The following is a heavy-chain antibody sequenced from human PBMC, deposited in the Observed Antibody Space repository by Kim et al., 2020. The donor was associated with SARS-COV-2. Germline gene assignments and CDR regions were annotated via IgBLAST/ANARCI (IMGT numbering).Heavy chain of an antibody. D-gene: IGHD4-17*01. CDR1: GFTFDDYA. CDR2: ISWNSGSI. CDR3: AKATPYGDYYFDY. J-gene: IGHJ4*02. V-gene: IGHV3-9*01. Sequence: GGSLRLSCAASGFTFDDYAMHWVRQAPGKGLEWVSGISWNSGSIGYADSVKGRFTISRDNAKNSLYLQMNSLRAEDTALYYCAKATPYGDYYFDYWGQGTLVTVS.